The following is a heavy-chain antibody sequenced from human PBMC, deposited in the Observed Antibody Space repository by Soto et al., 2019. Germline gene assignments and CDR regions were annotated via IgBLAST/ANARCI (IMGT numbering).Heavy chain of an antibody. CDR2: INTDGGTT. D-gene: IGHD1-26*01. V-gene: IGHV3-74*01. Sequence: EVQLEESGGDLVQPGGSLRLSCAASGFTFSSYWMHWVRQDPGKGLVWVSRINTDGGTTTYAESVKGRFTISRDNARNTVYLQMNSLRPEDTALYYCVRVGSGSYSWRDPWGQGTLVTVSS. J-gene: IGHJ5*02. CDR3: VRVGSGSYSWRDP. CDR1: GFTFSSYW.